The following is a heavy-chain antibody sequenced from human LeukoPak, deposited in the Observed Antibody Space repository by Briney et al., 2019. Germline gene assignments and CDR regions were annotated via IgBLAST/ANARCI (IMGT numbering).Heavy chain of an antibody. CDR2: MNPNSGST. CDR3: ARGRNDFWSGYSYYMDV. J-gene: IGHJ6*03. D-gene: IGHD3-3*01. Sequence: GASVKVSCKASGYTFTSYDINWVRQATGQGLEWMGWMNPNSGSTGYAQKFQGRVTMTRNTSISTAYMELSSLRSEDTAVNYCARGRNDFWSGYSYYMDVWGKGTTVTVSS. V-gene: IGHV1-8*01. CDR1: GYTFTSYD.